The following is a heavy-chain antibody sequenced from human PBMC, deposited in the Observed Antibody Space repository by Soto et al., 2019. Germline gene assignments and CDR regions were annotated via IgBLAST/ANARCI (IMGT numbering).Heavy chain of an antibody. D-gene: IGHD5-12*01. CDR3: ARGQVDIVATTEDENYYYGMDV. Sequence: QVQLVESGGGVVQPGRSLRLSCAASGFTFSSYGMHWVRQAPGKGLEWVAVIWYDGSNKYYADSVKGRFTISRDNSKNTLYLQMNSLRAEDTAVYYCARGQVDIVATTEDENYYYGMDVWGQGTTVTVSS. J-gene: IGHJ6*02. CDR1: GFTFSSYG. V-gene: IGHV3-33*01. CDR2: IWYDGSNK.